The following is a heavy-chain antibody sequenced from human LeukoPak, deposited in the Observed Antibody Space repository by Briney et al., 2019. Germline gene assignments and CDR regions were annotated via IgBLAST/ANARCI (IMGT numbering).Heavy chain of an antibody. CDR2: INHSGNT. D-gene: IGHD5-12*01. CDR1: VGSFSGYY. CDR3: ARALGSYSGYDYYWFDP. V-gene: IGHV4-34*01. J-gene: IGHJ5*02. Sequence: SETLSLTCAVYVGSFSGYYWSWIRQPPWKGLEWLGGINHSGNTNYKPSLKSRATISVDTSKIQFSLKLSSVTAADTAVYYCARALGSYSGYDYYWFDPWGQGTLVTVSS.